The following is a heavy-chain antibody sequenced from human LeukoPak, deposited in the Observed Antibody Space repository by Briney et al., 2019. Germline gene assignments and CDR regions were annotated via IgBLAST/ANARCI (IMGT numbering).Heavy chain of an antibody. CDR3: ARGLGYCSSTSCSFDY. V-gene: IGHV4-34*01. CDR1: GGSFSGYY. D-gene: IGHD2-2*01. CDR2: INHSGNT. J-gene: IGHJ4*02. Sequence: SETLSLTCAVYGGSFSGYYWSWIRQPPGKGLEWIGEINHSGNTNYNPSLKSRVTISVDTSKNRFSLQLSSVTAADTAVYYCARGLGYCSSTSCSFDYWGQGTLVTVSS.